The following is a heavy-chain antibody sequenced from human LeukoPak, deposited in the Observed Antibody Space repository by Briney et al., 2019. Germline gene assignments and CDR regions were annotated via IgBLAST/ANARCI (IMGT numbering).Heavy chain of an antibody. CDR3: ARDRLRYFDFHLYFDY. V-gene: IGHV3-48*02. Sequence: GGSLRLSCAASGFTFSSYSMDWVRQAPGKGLEWVSYISSSSSTIYYADSVKGRFTISRDNAKNSLYLQMNSLRDEDTAVYYCARDRLRYFDFHLYFDYWGQGTLVTVSS. CDR1: GFTFSSYS. J-gene: IGHJ4*02. CDR2: ISSSSSTI. D-gene: IGHD3-9*01.